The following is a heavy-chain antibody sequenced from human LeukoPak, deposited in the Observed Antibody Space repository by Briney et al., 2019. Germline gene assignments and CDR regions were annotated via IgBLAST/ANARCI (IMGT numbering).Heavy chain of an antibody. D-gene: IGHD6-13*01. CDR3: ARQQLLHAFYDY. Sequence: GRSLRLSCAASGFTFSSYGMHWVRQAPGKGLEWVAVIWYDESNKYYADSVKGRFTISRDNSKNTLYLQMNSLRAEDTAVYYCARQQLLHAFYDYWGQGTLVTVSS. J-gene: IGHJ4*02. CDR1: GFTFSSYG. V-gene: IGHV3-33*01. CDR2: IWYDESNK.